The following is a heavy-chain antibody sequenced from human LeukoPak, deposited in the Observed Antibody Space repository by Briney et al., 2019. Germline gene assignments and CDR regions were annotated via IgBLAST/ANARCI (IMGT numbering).Heavy chain of an antibody. CDR1: GGTFSSYA. V-gene: IGHV1-69*04. J-gene: IGHJ1*01. D-gene: IGHD6-19*01. CDR2: IIPILGIA. Sequence: SVKVSCKASGGTFSSYAISWVRQTPGQGLEWMGRIIPILGIANYAQKFQGRVTITADKSTSTAYMELSSLRSEDTAVYYCARDFGGSGWTEYFQHWGQGTLVTVSS. CDR3: ARDFGGSGWTEYFQH.